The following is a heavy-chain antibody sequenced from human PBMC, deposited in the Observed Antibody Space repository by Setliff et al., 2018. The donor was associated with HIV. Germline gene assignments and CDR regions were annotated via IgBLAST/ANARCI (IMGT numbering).Heavy chain of an antibody. CDR2: INPNSGGT. CDR3: ARSVAGTLVWYL. CDR1: GYTFTSYG. J-gene: IGHJ5*02. V-gene: IGHV1-2*04. D-gene: IGHD6-13*01. Sequence: ASVKVSCKASGYTFTSYGISWVRQAPGQGLEWMGWINPNSGGTNYAKKFQGWVTMTRDTAISTAYMELSRLRSDDKAVYDCARSVAGTLVWYLWGQGTLVTVSS.